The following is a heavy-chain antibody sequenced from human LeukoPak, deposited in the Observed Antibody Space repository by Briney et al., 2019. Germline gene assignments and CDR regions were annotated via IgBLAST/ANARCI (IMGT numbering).Heavy chain of an antibody. V-gene: IGHV5-51*01. CDR2: IYPDDSDT. CDR3: GRLEDIVFDL. J-gene: IGHJ5*02. Sequence: HGESLKISCETSGYSFTTYWIGWVRQMPGTGLEWVGVIYPDDSDTRYSPSFQGQVAISADNSVRTAYLQWSSLKASETGKYFCGRLEDIVFDLWGRGTLVTVS. D-gene: IGHD1-1*01. CDR1: GYSFTTYW.